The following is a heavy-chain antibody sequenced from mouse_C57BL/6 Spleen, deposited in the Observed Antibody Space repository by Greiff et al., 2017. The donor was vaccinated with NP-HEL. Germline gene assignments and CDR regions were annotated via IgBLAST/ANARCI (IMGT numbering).Heavy chain of an antibody. D-gene: IGHD1-1*01. J-gene: IGHJ1*03. CDR1: GYTFTDYN. V-gene: IGHV1-22*01. CDR3: ARYDMTVVATNFDV. Sequence: VQLTESGPELVKPGASVKMSCKASGYTFTDYNMHWVKQSHGKSLEWIGYINPNNGGTSYNQKFKGKSTLTVNKSSSTAYMELRSLTSEDSAVYYCARYDMTVVATNFDVWGTGTTVTVSS. CDR2: INPNNGGT.